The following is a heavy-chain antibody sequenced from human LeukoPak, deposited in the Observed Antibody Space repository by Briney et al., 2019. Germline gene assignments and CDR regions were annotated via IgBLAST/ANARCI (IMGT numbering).Heavy chain of an antibody. Sequence: PGGSLRLSCAASGFTFSSYAMHWVRQAPGKGLEWVAVISYDGSYKYYADSVKGRFTISRDNSKNTLYLQMNSLRAEDTAVYYCARGHTVTTAFDYWGQGTLVTVSS. D-gene: IGHD4-17*01. J-gene: IGHJ4*02. V-gene: IGHV3-30-3*01. CDR3: ARGHTVTTAFDY. CDR1: GFTFSSYA. CDR2: ISYDGSYK.